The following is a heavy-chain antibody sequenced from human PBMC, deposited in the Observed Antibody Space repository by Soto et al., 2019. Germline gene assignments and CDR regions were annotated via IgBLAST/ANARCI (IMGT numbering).Heavy chain of an antibody. Sequence: PGGSLRLSCAASGFTFSSYAMTWVRQAPGKGLEWVSAISYSGVSTYYADSVKGRFTISRDSSENTLSLQMNSLRVDDTAVYYCARDSTVTTIDYWGQGTLVTVSS. CDR3: ARDSTVTTIDY. V-gene: IGHV3-23*01. J-gene: IGHJ4*02. D-gene: IGHD4-4*01. CDR2: ISYSGVST. CDR1: GFTFSSYA.